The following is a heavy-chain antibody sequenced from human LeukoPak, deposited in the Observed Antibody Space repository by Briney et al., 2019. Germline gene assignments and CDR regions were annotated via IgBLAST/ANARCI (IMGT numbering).Heavy chain of an antibody. CDR3: TRAAGLYNWLDP. V-gene: IGHV3-73*01. CDR2: VRNKANNYVT. CDR1: GFTFSDCD. D-gene: IGHD2-15*01. J-gene: IGHJ5*02. Sequence: GGSLRLSCAASGFTFSDCDIHWVRQASGKGLVWLGRVRNKANNYVTDYAASVKGRFTLSRDESKSTAYLQMNSLETDDTAVYYCTRAAGLYNWLDPWGQGTLVTVSS.